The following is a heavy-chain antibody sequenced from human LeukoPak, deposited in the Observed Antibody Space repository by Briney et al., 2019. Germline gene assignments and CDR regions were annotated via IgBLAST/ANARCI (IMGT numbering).Heavy chain of an antibody. V-gene: IGHV4-39*01. D-gene: IGHD6-13*01. CDR2: IYYSGRT. CDR1: GGSISISTSY. J-gene: IGHJ3*02. CDR3: ARHPGITAAGTGFDI. Sequence: KCSDPLSLTCTVSGGSISISTSYWPWIRRPPGKGLGWLVSIYYSGRTYYNPSLKSRLTISVDTSKNQFSLKLSSVTAADTAVYYCARHPGITAAGTGFDIWGQGTMVTVSS.